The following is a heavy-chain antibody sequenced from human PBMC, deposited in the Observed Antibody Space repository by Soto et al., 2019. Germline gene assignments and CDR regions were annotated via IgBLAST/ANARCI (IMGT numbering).Heavy chain of an antibody. V-gene: IGHV4-39*07. D-gene: IGHD3-3*01. J-gene: IGHJ2*01. Sequence: LSLTCTVSGGSISSSSYYWGRIRQPPGKGLEWIVSIYYSGSTYYNPSLKRRVTISVDTSKNQFSLKLSSVTAADTAVYYCANRRESYYDFWGKYWYFDLWGRGTLVTVSS. CDR1: GGSISSSSYY. CDR2: IYYSGST. CDR3: ANRRESYYDFWGKYWYFDL.